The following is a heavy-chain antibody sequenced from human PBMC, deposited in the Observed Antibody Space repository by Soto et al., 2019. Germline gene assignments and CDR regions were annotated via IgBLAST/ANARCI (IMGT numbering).Heavy chain of an antibody. V-gene: IGHV3-74*01. Sequence: EVQLVQSGGGSVQPGGSLRLSCAASGFTFTNYWMHWVRQVPGKGLVWVSRIDGVGTGTSYSDSVRGRFTISRDNAENTLYLQMNSLSAEDTAVYYCTTVLEYWGQGTLVTVSS. J-gene: IGHJ4*02. CDR3: TTVLEY. CDR2: IDGVGTGT. CDR1: GFTFTNYW. D-gene: IGHD1-1*01.